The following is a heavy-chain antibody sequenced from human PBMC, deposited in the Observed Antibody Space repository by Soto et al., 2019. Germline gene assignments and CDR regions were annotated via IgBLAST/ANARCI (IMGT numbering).Heavy chain of an antibody. CDR2: ISYDESNK. J-gene: IGHJ3*02. CDR1: GFTFSTYA. D-gene: IGHD2-2*01. CDR3: AFVRIVPGQAFDI. V-gene: IGHV3-30-3*01. Sequence: PGGSLRLSCAASGFTFSTYAVHWVRQVPGKGLEWVAVISYDESNKNYADSVKGRFTISRDNPKNTLYLQMNGLRAEDTAMYYCAFVRIVPGQAFDIWGQGTMVTVSS.